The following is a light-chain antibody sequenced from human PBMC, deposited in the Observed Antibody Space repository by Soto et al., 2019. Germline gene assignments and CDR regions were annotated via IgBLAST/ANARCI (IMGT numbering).Light chain of an antibody. V-gene: IGKV1-9*01. CDR1: QGISSF. CDR3: QQRNSYPLT. J-gene: IGKJ1*01. Sequence: DIQLTQSPSFLSASVGDRVTITCRASQGISSFLAWYQQQPGKAPKLLIYSASTLQSGVPSRFSGSGSGTEFTLTISSLQPEDFANYYCQQRNSYPLTFGQGTNVEI. CDR2: SAS.